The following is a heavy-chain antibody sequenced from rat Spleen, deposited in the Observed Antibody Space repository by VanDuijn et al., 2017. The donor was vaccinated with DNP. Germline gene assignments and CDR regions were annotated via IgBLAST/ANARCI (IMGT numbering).Heavy chain of an antibody. CDR2: INKDSRTI. CDR3: VRGRLYPHYAMDA. CDR1: GFNFNDYW. Sequence: EVKLVESGGGLVQPGRSLKLSCAASGFNFNDYWMGWVRQSPGKGLEWIGEINKDSRTINYSPSLKDKFTISRDNAQNTLYLQMSKLGSEDTAIYYCVRGRLYPHYAMDAWGQGTSVTVSS. D-gene: IGHD1-2*01. J-gene: IGHJ4*01. V-gene: IGHV4-2*01.